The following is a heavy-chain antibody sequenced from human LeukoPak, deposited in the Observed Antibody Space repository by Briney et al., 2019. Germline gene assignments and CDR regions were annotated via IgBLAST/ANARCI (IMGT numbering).Heavy chain of an antibody. D-gene: IGHD2-15*01. Sequence: GGSLRLSCAASGFTFSSYWMSWVRQAPGKGLEWVSAISGSGGSTYYADSVKGRFTISRDNSKNTLYLQMNSLRAEDTAVYYCAKDLGDCSGGSCSLLYYFDYWGQGTLVTVSS. CDR2: ISGSGGST. CDR3: AKDLGDCSGGSCSLLYYFDY. J-gene: IGHJ4*02. V-gene: IGHV3-23*01. CDR1: GFTFSSYW.